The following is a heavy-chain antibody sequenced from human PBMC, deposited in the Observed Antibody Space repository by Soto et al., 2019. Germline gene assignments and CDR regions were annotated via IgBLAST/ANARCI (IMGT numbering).Heavy chain of an antibody. CDR2: ISGSGGST. V-gene: IGHV3-23*01. J-gene: IGHJ6*02. D-gene: IGHD3-3*01. Sequence: PGGSLRLSCAASGFTFSSYAMSWVRQAPGKGLEWVSAISGSGGSTYYADSVKGRFTISRDNSKNTLYLQMNSPRAEDTAVYYCAKSPSDYDFWSGYLQHQYYYYYYGMDVWGQGTTVTVSS. CDR1: GFTFSSYA. CDR3: AKSPSDYDFWSGYLQHQYYYYYYGMDV.